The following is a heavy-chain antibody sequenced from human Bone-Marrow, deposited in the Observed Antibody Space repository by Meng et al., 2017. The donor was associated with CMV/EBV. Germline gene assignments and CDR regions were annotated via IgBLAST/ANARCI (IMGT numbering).Heavy chain of an antibody. J-gene: IGHJ4*02. D-gene: IGHD5-24*01. CDR3: AREERWRQPDY. CDR2: INSDGSST. CDR1: RFTFSNYY. Sequence: GESLKISCAASRFTFSNYYMHWVRQAPGKGLVWVSRINSDGSSTTYADSVKGRFTISRDNAKNTLYLQMNSLRAEDTAVYYCAREERWRQPDYWGQGTLVTVSS. V-gene: IGHV3-74*01.